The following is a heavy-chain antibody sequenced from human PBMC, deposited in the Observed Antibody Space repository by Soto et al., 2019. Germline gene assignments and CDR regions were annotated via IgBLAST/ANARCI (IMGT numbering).Heavy chain of an antibody. CDR1: GYTFTSYA. J-gene: IGHJ4*02. CDR2: INAGNGNT. Sequence: ASVKVSCKASGYTFTSYAMHWVRQAPGQRLEWMGWINAGNGNTKYSQKFQGRVTITRDTSASTAYMELSSLRSEDTAVYYRARDYDFWSGYYGFDYWGQGTMVTVYS. CDR3: ARDYDFWSGYYGFDY. V-gene: IGHV1-3*01. D-gene: IGHD3-3*01.